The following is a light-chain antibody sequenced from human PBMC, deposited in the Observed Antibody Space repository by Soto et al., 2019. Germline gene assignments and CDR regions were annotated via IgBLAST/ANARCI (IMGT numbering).Light chain of an antibody. Sequence: QSALTQPASVSGSPGQSITISCTGTSSDVGSYNLVSWYQHHPGKAPKLMIYKVSKRPSGVSNRFSGSKSGNTASLTISGLQAEDEADYYCCSYAGSYTFWVFGGGTKLTVL. J-gene: IGLJ3*02. CDR2: KVS. CDR3: CSYAGSYTFWV. V-gene: IGLV2-23*02. CDR1: SSDVGSYNL.